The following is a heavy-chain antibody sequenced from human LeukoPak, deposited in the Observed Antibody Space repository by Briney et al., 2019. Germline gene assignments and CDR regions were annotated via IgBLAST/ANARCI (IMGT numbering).Heavy chain of an antibody. D-gene: IGHD1-1*01. J-gene: IGHJ5*02. Sequence: GGSLRLPCAASGFTFSSYSMNWVRQAPGKGLEWVSSISSSSSYIYYADSVKGRFTISRDNAKNSLYLQMNSLRAEDTAVYYCARDGGGAIATGFDPWGQGTLVTVSS. CDR3: ARDGGGAIATGFDP. CDR2: ISSSSSYI. V-gene: IGHV3-21*01. CDR1: GFTFSSYS.